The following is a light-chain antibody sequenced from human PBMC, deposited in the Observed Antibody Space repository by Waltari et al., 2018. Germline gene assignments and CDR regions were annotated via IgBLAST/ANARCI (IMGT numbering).Light chain of an antibody. CDR1: ELGDKF. Sequence: SYELTQPPSVSVSPGQKATITCSGDELGDKFSFWYQQKPGQSPVLVIFQDSKRPSGSPERFSGSNSGSTATLTITGTQSMDEADYYCQVWDSNTFVVFGGGTRLTVL. CDR3: QVWDSNTFVV. J-gene: IGLJ2*01. V-gene: IGLV3-1*01. CDR2: QDS.